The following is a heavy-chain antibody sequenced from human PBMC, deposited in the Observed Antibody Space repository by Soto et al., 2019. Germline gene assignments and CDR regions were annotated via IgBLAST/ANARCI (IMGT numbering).Heavy chain of an antibody. CDR1: GGSISSGGYS. Sequence: ASETLSLTCAVSGGSISSGGYSWSWIRQPPGKGLEWIGYIYHSGSTYYNPSLKSRVTISVDRSKNQFSLKLSSVTAADTAVYYCARARGFGESYYYYGMDVWGQGTTVTVSS. CDR3: ARARGFGESYYYYGMDV. J-gene: IGHJ6*02. V-gene: IGHV4-30-2*01. CDR2: IYHSGST. D-gene: IGHD3-10*01.